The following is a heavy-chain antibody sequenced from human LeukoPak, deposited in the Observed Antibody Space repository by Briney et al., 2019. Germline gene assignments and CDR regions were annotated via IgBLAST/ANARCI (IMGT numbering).Heavy chain of an antibody. CDR3: AVNLTRHTFDI. CDR1: GGSISSSNSY. CDR2: IYYSGST. Sequence: SETLSLTCTVSGGSISSSNSYWGWIRQPPGKGLDWIGNIYYSGSTYYNPSLKSRLTISVDTSKNLFSLKLRSVTAADTAVYYCAVNLTRHTFDIWGQGTMVTVSS. J-gene: IGHJ3*02. V-gene: IGHV4-39*01. D-gene: IGHD1-1*01.